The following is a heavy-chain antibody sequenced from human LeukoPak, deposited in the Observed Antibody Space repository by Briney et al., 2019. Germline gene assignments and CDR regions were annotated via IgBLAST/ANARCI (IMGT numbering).Heavy chain of an antibody. Sequence: SGPTLVHPTQTLTLTCTFSGFPLSTSGVGVGWIRQPPGKALEWLALIYWDDDKRYSPSLKSRLTITKDTSKNQVVLTMTNMDPVDTAIYYCAHNGFGELNNWFDPWGQGTLVTVSS. CDR2: IYWDDDK. CDR3: AHNGFGELNNWFDP. CDR1: GFPLSTSGVG. V-gene: IGHV2-5*02. D-gene: IGHD3-10*01. J-gene: IGHJ5*02.